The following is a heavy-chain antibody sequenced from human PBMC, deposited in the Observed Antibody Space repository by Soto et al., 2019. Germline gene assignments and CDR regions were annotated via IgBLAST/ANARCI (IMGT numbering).Heavy chain of an antibody. D-gene: IGHD3-10*01. CDR2: ISYDGSNK. CDR1: GFTFSSYG. V-gene: IGHV3-30*18. J-gene: IGHJ4*02. CDR3: AKAAAYYYGSGSFFDY. Sequence: QVQLVESGGGVVQPGRSLRLSCAASGFTFSSYGMHWVRQAPGKGLEWVAVISYDGSNKYYADSVKGRFTISRDNTENTRYLQMNSLIAEDTAVYYCAKAAAYYYGSGSFFDYWGQGTLVTVCS.